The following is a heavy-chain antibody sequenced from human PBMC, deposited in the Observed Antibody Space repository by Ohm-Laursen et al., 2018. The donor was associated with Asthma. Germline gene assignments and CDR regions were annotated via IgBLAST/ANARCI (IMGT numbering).Heavy chain of an antibody. CDR3: TRDRHYSGMYSVPFDF. Sequence: ASVKVSCKASGYTFTSYYMHWVRQAPGQGLEWMGIINPSGGSTSYAQKFQGRVTMTRDTSTSTVYMELSSLRSDDTAVYYCTRDRHYSGMYSVPFDFWGQGTMVTVSS. D-gene: IGHD1-26*01. J-gene: IGHJ3*01. CDR1: GYTFTSYY. V-gene: IGHV1-46*01. CDR2: INPSGGST.